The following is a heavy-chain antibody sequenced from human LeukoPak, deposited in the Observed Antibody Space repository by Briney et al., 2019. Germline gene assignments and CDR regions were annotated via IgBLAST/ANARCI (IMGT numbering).Heavy chain of an antibody. V-gene: IGHV4-39*07. J-gene: IGHJ4*02. CDR1: GGSISSSYY. Sequence: SETLSLTCTVSGGSISSSYYWGWIRQPPGKGLEWIGSIYYSGSTYYNPSLKSRVTISVDTSKNQFSLKLSSVTAADTAVYYWARDTKQWLVDYWGQGTLVTVPS. D-gene: IGHD6-19*01. CDR3: ARDTKQWLVDY. CDR2: IYYSGST.